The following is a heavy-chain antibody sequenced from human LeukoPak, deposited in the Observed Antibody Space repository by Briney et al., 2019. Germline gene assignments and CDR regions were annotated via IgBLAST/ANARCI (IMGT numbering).Heavy chain of an antibody. Sequence: PGGSLRLSCAASGFTVSSNYMSWVRPAPGKGRAGVSVIYSGGSTYYADSVKGRFTISRDNSKNTLYLQMNSLRAEDTAVYYCARDPLNSSSGGGSDYWGQGTLVTVSS. V-gene: IGHV3-53*01. CDR2: IYSGGST. CDR3: ARDPLNSSSGGGSDY. J-gene: IGHJ4*02. CDR1: GFTVSSNY. D-gene: IGHD6-13*01.